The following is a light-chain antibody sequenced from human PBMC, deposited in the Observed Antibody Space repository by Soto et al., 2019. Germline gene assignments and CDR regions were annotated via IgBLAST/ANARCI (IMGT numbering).Light chain of an antibody. CDR1: ESIDNW. J-gene: IGKJ4*01. Sequence: DIQMPPSPSTLSASVGDTFTITCRASESIDNWLAGYLQKPGEAPKFLIYATSTLQSGVPSRFSGSGSGTEFTLTISSLQPEDFATYYCQQVNSYPLTFGGGTKVDI. CDR3: QQVNSYPLT. CDR2: ATS. V-gene: IGKV1-9*01.